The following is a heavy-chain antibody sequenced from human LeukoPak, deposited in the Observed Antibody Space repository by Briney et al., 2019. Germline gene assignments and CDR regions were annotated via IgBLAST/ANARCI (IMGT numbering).Heavy chain of an antibody. CDR2: INPKSGGT. CDR1: GNTFSGYY. Sequence: PSVKVSCKASGNTFSGYYIHWVRQAPGQGLEGMGWINPKSGGTNYAQKFQGTVTMTRATSLSTAYMELRRLRSDDTAVYHCASVKLGPEGFFDSWGQGTMVTVSS. V-gene: IGHV1-2*02. CDR3: ASVKLGPEGFFDS. D-gene: IGHD7-27*01. J-gene: IGHJ4*02.